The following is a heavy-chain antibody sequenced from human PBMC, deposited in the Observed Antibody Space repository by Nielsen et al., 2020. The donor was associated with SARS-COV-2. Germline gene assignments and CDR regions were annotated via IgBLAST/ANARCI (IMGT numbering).Heavy chain of an antibody. J-gene: IGHJ6*02. V-gene: IGHV3-30*18. CDR2: ISYDGSNK. CDR1: GFTFSSYG. CDR3: AKAFYHDDSGYSAGLDV. Sequence: GESLKISYAASGFTFSSYGMHWVRQAPGKGLEWVAVISYDGSNKYYADSVKGRFTISRDTSKNTLYLQMNSLRGDDTAVYYCAKAFYHDDSGYSAGLDVWGPGIAVTVSS. D-gene: IGHD3-22*01.